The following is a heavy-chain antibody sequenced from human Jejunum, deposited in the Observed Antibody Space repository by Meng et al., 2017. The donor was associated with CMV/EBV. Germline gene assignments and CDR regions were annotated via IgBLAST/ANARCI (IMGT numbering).Heavy chain of an antibody. CDR3: ARGGDDYGDY. J-gene: IGHJ4*02. D-gene: IGHD3-16*01. Sequence: QVQLVQPGTEVKKPGASVKVSCKASGYIFTGYYIHWVRQAPGQGLEWMGRIIPNNGDTNYAQKFQGRVIMTRDTSISTAYMELSSLTSDDTAVYYCARGGDDYGDYWGQGTLVTVSS. V-gene: IGHV1-2*06. CDR1: GYIFTGYY. CDR2: IIPNNGDT.